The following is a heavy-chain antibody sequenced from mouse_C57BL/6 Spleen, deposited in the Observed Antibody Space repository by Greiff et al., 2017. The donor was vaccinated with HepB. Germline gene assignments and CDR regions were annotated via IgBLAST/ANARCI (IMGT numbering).Heavy chain of an antibody. V-gene: IGHV14-3*01. D-gene: IGHD1-1*01. J-gene: IGHJ2*01. CDR2: IDPANGNT. CDR1: GFNIKNTY. Sequence: VQLKESVAELVRPGASVKLSCTASGFNIKNTYMHWVKQRPEQGLEWIGRIDPANGNTKYAPKFQGKATITADTSSNTAYLQLSSLTSEDTAIYYCARGLYYGSSHFDYWGQGTTLTVSS. CDR3: ARGLYYGSSHFDY.